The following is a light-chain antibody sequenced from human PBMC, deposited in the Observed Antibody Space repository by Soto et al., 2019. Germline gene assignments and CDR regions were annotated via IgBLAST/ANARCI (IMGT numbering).Light chain of an antibody. CDR2: AAS. J-gene: IGKJ1*01. CDR1: QSISNY. Sequence: DIQLTQSPSSLSASVGDRVTITCRASQSISNYLNWYQQKPGKAPNLLIYAASSLQSGVPSRFSGSGSRTDFTLTISSLQPEDFATYYCQQSFSTPRTFGQGTKVDIK. CDR3: QQSFSTPRT. V-gene: IGKV1-39*01.